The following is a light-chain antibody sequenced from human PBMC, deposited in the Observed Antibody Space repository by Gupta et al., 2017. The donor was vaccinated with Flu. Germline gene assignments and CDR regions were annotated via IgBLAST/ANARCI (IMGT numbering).Light chain of an antibody. CDR1: EDINTY. CDR2: SAS. J-gene: IGKJ2*01. V-gene: IGKV1-39*01. CDR3: QQTYSMPPT. Sequence: ITCRASEDINTYLNWYQQRPGESPKLLVYSASTLQGGVPSRFSGSGSGTDFTLTIASVQPGDFATYYCQQTYSMPPTFGQGTKL.